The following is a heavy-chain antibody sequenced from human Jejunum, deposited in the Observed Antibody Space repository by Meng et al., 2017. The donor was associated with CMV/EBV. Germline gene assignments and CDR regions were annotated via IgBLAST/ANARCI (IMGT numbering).Heavy chain of an antibody. CDR1: FTFAGYA. Sequence: FTFAGYAMNLVRQAPGKGLEWVSSISTGDDSTYYADSVRGRFTISRDNSKNTLFLQMNSLRAEDTAIYYCAKDQGIYSSGWYWLDPWGQGTLVTVSS. V-gene: IGHV3-23*01. J-gene: IGHJ5*02. CDR3: AKDQGIYSSGWYWLDP. D-gene: IGHD6-19*01. CDR2: ISTGDDST.